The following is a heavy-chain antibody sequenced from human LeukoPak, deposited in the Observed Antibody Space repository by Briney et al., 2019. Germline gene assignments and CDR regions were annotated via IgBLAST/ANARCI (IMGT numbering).Heavy chain of an antibody. D-gene: IGHD3-3*01. J-gene: IGHJ4*02. Sequence: PSETLSLTCTVSGYSISSGYYWGWIRQPPGKGLEWIGSIYYSGSTYYNPSLKSRVTISVDTSKNQFSLKLSSVTAADTAVYYCARDPTYYDFWSGYLRGSFDYWGQGTLVTVSS. CDR1: GYSISSGYY. CDR3: ARDPTYYDFWSGYLRGSFDY. V-gene: IGHV4-38-2*02. CDR2: IYYSGST.